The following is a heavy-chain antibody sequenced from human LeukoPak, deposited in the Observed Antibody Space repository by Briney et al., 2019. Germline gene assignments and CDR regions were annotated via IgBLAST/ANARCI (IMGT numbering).Heavy chain of an antibody. D-gene: IGHD6-13*01. V-gene: IGHV1-2*02. CDR3: ARVAAGHSSSWYDPDFDY. Sequence: ASVKVSCKASGYTFTGYFIHWVRQAPGQGLEWMGWINPNSGGTNYAQKFQGRVTMTRDTSISTAYMELSRLRSDDTAVYYCARVAAGHSSSWYDPDFDYWGQGTLVTVSS. CDR2: INPNSGGT. CDR1: GYTFTGYF. J-gene: IGHJ4*02.